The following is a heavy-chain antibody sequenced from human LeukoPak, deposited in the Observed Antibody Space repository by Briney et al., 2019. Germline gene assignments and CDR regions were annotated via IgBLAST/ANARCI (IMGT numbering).Heavy chain of an antibody. CDR2: ISTSSAFI. D-gene: IGHD4-17*01. CDR3: AFLRGPSAN. J-gene: IGHJ4*02. Sequence: GGSLRLSCSASGFTFNNYSMKWVGQAPGKGLEWVSYISTSSAFIYYADSVRGRFTISRDNTKNSLYLQMDSLTADDTAVYFCAFLRGPSANWGAGTLVTVSS. V-gene: IGHV3-21*01. CDR1: GFTFNNYS.